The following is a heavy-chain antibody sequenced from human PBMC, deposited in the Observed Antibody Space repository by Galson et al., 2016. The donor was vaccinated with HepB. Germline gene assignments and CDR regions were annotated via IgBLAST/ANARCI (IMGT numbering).Heavy chain of an antibody. CDR3: AKGTTLQVHFGYFDH. CDR2: ISDSGGNT. J-gene: IGHJ4*02. D-gene: IGHD1/OR15-1a*01. V-gene: IGHV3-23*01. CDR1: GFSFSNYA. Sequence: SLRLSCAASGFSFSNYAMSWVRQAPGKGLEWVSGISDSGGNTYFADSVKGRFTISRDNSRNTLYLQMNSLRVDDTAVYYCAKGTTLQVHFGYFDHWGQGTLVTVSS.